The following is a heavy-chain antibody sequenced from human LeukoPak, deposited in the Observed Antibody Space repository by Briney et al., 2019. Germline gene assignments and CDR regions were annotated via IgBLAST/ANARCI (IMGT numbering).Heavy chain of an antibody. Sequence: GSLRPSCAASGFTVSTNYMSWVRQAPEKGLEWVSVIYSDGRTYYADSVKGRFTISRDNSKNTLYLQMNSLRAEDTAVYYCARDSGRFDVFDIWGQGTMVTVSS. CDR3: ARDSGRFDVFDI. CDR2: IYSDGRT. J-gene: IGHJ3*02. V-gene: IGHV3-53*01. D-gene: IGHD3-10*01. CDR1: GFTVSTNY.